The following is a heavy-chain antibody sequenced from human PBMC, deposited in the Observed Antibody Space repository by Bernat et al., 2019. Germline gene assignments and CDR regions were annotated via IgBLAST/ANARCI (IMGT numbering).Heavy chain of an antibody. Sequence: EVQVVESGGGLAQPGGSLRLSCAASGFTFSSYSMNWVRQAPGKGLEWVSYISSSSSTMYYVDYEKGRFIISRYNAQNALYLQMNSLRHEDTALYYYARSTNYDSSGFYGIDAFDIWGQGTMVTVTS. CDR2: ISSSSSTM. CDR3: ARSTNYDSSGFYGIDAFDI. D-gene: IGHD3-22*01. J-gene: IGHJ3*02. CDR1: GFTFSSYS. V-gene: IGHV3-48*02.